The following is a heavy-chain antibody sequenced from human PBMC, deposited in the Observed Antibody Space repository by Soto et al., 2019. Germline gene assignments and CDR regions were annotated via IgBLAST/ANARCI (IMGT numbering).Heavy chain of an antibody. CDR1: GYSFALYW. J-gene: IGHJ2*01. CDR2: IYPSDSDV. V-gene: IGHV5-51*01. Sequence: GESLKISCKGSGYSFALYWIGWVRQMPGKDLEWMGIIYPSDSDVRYSPSFQGQVTMSADKSISTVYLQWNSLKASDTAMYYCARIIADWYFDLWGRDTLVTVSS. D-gene: IGHD3-16*02. CDR3: ARIIADWYFDL.